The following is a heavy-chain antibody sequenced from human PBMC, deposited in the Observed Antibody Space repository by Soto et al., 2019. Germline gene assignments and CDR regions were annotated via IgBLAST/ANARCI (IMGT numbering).Heavy chain of an antibody. V-gene: IGHV3-30*18. CDR3: AKDRLKRTHGGWFDP. CDR1: GFTFSSYG. D-gene: IGHD2-2*01. CDR2: ISYDGSNK. J-gene: IGHJ5*02. Sequence: GGSLRLSCAASGFTFSSYGMHWVRQAPGKGPEWVAVISYDGSNKYYADSVKGRFTISGDNSKNTLYLQMNSLRAEDTAVYYCAKDRLKRTHGGWFDPWGQGTLVTVSS.